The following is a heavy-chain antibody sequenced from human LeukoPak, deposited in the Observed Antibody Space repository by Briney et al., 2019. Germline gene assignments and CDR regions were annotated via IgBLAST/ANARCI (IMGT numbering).Heavy chain of an antibody. D-gene: IGHD6-13*01. V-gene: IGHV3-21*04. CDR2: ISSSSSYI. CDR3: AKDIAAGTNHYYYYMDV. J-gene: IGHJ6*03. Sequence: GGSLRLSCAASGFTFSSYSMNWVRQAPGKGLEWVSSISSSSSYIYYADSVKGRFTISRDNAKNTLYLQMNSLRAEDTAVYYCAKDIAAGTNHYYYYMDVWGKGTTVTISS. CDR1: GFTFSSYS.